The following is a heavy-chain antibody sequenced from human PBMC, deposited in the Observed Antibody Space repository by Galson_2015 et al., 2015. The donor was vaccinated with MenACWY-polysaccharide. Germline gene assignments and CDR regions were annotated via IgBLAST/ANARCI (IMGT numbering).Heavy chain of an antibody. V-gene: IGHV6-1*01. D-gene: IGHD6-19*01. CDR1: GDSVSSNSAA. CDR2: AYYRSKWYN. CDR3: ARDIAVAGYLIGGNNAFDI. Sequence: CAISGDSVSSNSAAWNWIRQSPSRGLEWLGRAYYRSKWYNDYAVSVKSRITINPDTSKNQFSLQLNSVTPEDTAVYYCARDIAVAGYLIGGNNAFDIWGRGTMVTVSS. J-gene: IGHJ3*02.